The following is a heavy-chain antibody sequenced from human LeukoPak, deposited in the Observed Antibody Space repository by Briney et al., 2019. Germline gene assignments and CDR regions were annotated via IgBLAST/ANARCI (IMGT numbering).Heavy chain of an antibody. V-gene: IGHV7-4-1*02. J-gene: IGHJ5*02. Sequence: ASVKVSCKASGYTFTNYPMNWVRQAPGQGLEWMGWINTNTGNPTYAPGSTGRFVFSLDTSVSTAFLQISSLKAEDTAVYYCARDAPGKYFVWFDPWGQGTLVTVSS. D-gene: IGHD1-14*01. CDR3: ARDAPGKYFVWFDP. CDR2: INTNTGNP. CDR1: GYTFTNYP.